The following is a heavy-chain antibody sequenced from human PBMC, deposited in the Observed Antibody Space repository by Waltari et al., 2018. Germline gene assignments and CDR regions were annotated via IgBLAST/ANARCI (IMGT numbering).Heavy chain of an antibody. Sequence: LVKPSETLSLTCTVSGGSISSSSYYWGWIRQPPGKGLEWIGSIYYSGSTYYNPSLKSRVTISVDTSKNQFSLKLSSVTAADTAVYYCARGQWLVEGWFDPWGQGTLVTVSS. J-gene: IGHJ5*02. CDR3: ARGQWLVEGWFDP. CDR2: IYYSGST. D-gene: IGHD6-19*01. V-gene: IGHV4-39*07. CDR1: GGSISSSSYY.